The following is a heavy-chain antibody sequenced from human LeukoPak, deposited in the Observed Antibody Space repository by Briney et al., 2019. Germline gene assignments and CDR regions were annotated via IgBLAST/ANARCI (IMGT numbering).Heavy chain of an antibody. V-gene: IGHV3-23*01. CDR2: ISGSGGST. CDR1: GFTFSNYD. J-gene: IGHJ4*02. D-gene: IGHD3-9*01. CDR3: AKEDHDILTAYNDEWGY. Sequence: GGSLRLSCAASGFTFSNYDMTWVRQAPGKGLEWVSTISGSGGSTYYADPVKGRFTISRDNAKNTVYVQMNRLGAEDTGVYYCAKEDHDILTAYNDEWGYWGQGTLVTVSS.